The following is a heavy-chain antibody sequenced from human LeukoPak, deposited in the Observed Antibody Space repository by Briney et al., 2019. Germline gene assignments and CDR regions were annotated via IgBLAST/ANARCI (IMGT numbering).Heavy chain of an antibody. V-gene: IGHV1-8*01. CDR3: ARGRGAARLGDY. CDR1: GYTFTSYD. CDR2: MNPNSGNT. D-gene: IGHD6-6*01. Sequence: ASVKVSCRASGYTFTSYDINWVRQATGQGLEWMGWMNPNSGNTGYAQKFQGRVTMTRNTSISTAYMELSSLRSEDTAVYYCARGRGAARLGDYWGQGTLVTVSS. J-gene: IGHJ4*02.